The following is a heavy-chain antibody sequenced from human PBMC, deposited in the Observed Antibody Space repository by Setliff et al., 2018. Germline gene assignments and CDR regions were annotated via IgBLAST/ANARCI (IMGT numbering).Heavy chain of an antibody. J-gene: IGHJ4*02. V-gene: IGHV3-7*01. Sequence: GGSLRLSCAASEFTFSSYWMSWVRQAPGKGLERVANIKQDGSEKYYVDSVRGRFTISRDISKNTLYLQMNSLRAEDTAVYYCAKDQASLLLWFGEFGYWGQGTLVTVSS. D-gene: IGHD3-10*01. CDR3: AKDQASLLLWFGEFGY. CDR1: EFTFSSYW. CDR2: IKQDGSEK.